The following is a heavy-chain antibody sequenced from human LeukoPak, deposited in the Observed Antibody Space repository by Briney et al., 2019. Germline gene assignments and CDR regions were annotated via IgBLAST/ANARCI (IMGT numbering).Heavy chain of an antibody. J-gene: IGHJ4*02. Sequence: GGSLRLSCAASGFTFSSYWMYWVRQAPGKGLVWVSRINSDGSSTNYADSVKGRFTISRDNAKNTLYLRMNSLRAEDTAMYYCARVRYDSSYYFDYWGQGTLVTVSS. CDR1: GFTFSSYW. V-gene: IGHV3-74*01. CDR3: ARVRYDSSYYFDY. D-gene: IGHD3-22*01. CDR2: INSDGSST.